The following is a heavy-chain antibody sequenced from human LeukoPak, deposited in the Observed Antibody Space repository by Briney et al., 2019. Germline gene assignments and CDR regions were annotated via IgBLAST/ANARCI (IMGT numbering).Heavy chain of an antibody. V-gene: IGHV4-38-2*01. CDR3: ARHRYYFETSSYSFDP. CDR1: GYSISSGYY. Sequence: SETLSLTCAVSGYSISSGYYWGWIRQPPGKGLEWIGSIYSSGSTYYNPSLKSRVTISVDTSKNQFSLKLSSVTAADTAVYYCARHRYYFETSSYSFDPWGRGILVTVSS. D-gene: IGHD3-22*01. J-gene: IGHJ2*01. CDR2: IYSSGST.